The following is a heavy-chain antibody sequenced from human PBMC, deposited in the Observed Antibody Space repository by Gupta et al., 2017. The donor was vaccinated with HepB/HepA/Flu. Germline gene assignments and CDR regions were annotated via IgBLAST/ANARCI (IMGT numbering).Heavy chain of an antibody. D-gene: IGHD6-13*01. Sequence: ELQLVESCLDLVQPGGSLRLSCAASGFTFSDFWMSWVRQATGKGLEGVANIKKDGSEQYYVDVGKVRVIISREKAKNALDLQMRRVVVDEKEGYYYARPGFAAADTFGGSNTGVQGTLVTVSS. CDR2: IKKDGSEQ. CDR3: ARPGFAAADTFGGSNT. V-gene: IGHV3-7*01. CDR1: GFTFSDFW. J-gene: IGHJ4*02.